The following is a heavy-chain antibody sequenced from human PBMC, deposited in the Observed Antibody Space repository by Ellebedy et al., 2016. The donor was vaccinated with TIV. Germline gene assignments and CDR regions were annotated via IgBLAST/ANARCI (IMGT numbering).Heavy chain of an antibody. D-gene: IGHD5-18*01. CDR2: IYTSGST. Sequence: SETLSLXXTVSGGSISSYYWSWIRQPAGKGLEWIGRIYTSGSTNYNPSLKSRVTMSVDTSKNQFSLKLSSVTAADTAVYYCASRGYSYGYVQHWGQGTLVTVSS. CDR1: GGSISSYY. V-gene: IGHV4-4*07. CDR3: ASRGYSYGYVQH. J-gene: IGHJ1*01.